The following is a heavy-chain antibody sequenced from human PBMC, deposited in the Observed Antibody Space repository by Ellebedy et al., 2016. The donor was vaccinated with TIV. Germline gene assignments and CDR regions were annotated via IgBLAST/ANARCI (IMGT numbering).Heavy chain of an antibody. Sequence: ASVKVSCXVSGYTFTRYGMSWVRQAPGQGLEWMGGIAVYNGHTKYEQKFQDRVVMTTETATSTVYMELRSLRSDDTAVYYCARSRLGGGHWYFDFWGRGTLVTVSS. D-gene: IGHD3-10*01. CDR1: GYTFTRYG. CDR2: IAVYNGHT. V-gene: IGHV1-18*01. J-gene: IGHJ2*01. CDR3: ARSRLGGGHWYFDF.